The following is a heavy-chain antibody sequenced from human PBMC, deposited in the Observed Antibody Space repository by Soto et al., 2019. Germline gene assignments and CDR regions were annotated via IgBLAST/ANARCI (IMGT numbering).Heavy chain of an antibody. CDR1: GGSISTVNYW. CDR3: TRGPSGDKVDS. Sequence: QVQLQESGPGLVKPSQTLSLTCTVSGGSISTVNYWWSWIRQSPDMGLEWIGHIYNGGRTYNNPSLESRVTMSVDTLKNQLSLTLSSVSAADTAVYYCTRGPSGDKVDSWGQGTLVTVSS. V-gene: IGHV4-30-4*01. D-gene: IGHD7-27*01. J-gene: IGHJ4*02. CDR2: IYNGGRT.